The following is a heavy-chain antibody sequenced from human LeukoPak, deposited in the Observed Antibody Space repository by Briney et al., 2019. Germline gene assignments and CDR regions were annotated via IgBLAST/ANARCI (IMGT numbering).Heavy chain of an antibody. CDR1: GYSLTNHF. CDR2: ILHTGRT. D-gene: IGHD1-26*01. V-gene: IGHV4-34*01. CDR3: ARGGSSRVGYFDY. J-gene: IGHJ4*02. Sequence: SETLSLTCTVSGYSLTNHFWIWIRQSPGKGLEWIGEILHTGRTNYNPSFKSRVTISIDTSKNQFFLTLTSVTAADTAVYYCARGGSSRVGYFDYWGQGTLVTVSS.